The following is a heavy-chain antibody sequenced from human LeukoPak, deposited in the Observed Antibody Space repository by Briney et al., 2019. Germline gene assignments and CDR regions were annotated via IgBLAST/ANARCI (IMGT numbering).Heavy chain of an antibody. CDR2: ISGSGGST. Sequence: GGSLRLSRAASGFTFSSYAMSWVRQAPGKGLEWVSAISGSGGSTYYADSVKGRFTISRDNSKNTLYLQMNSLRAEDTAVYYCAKAGYSSGLEYFQHWGQGTLVTVSS. J-gene: IGHJ1*01. V-gene: IGHV3-23*01. CDR1: GFTFSSYA. CDR3: AKAGYSSGLEYFQH. D-gene: IGHD6-19*01.